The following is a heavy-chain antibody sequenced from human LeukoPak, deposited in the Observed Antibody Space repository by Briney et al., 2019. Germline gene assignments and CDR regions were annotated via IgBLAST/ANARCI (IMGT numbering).Heavy chain of an antibody. CDR3: ARRWNYGRNYYIDV. CDR2: INDSGRA. Sequence: SETLSLTGAVYGGSFSNYYWSWIRQPPGKGLEWLAEINDSGRANYNPSLMSRVTVSVDTSKNQFSLRLTSVTATDTAVYYCARRWNYGRNYYIDVWGKGATVSVSS. D-gene: IGHD1-7*01. V-gene: IGHV4-34*01. J-gene: IGHJ6*03. CDR1: GGSFSNYY.